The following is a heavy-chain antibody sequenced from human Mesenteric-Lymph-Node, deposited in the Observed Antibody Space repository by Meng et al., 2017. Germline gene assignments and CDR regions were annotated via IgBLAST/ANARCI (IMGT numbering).Heavy chain of an antibody. Sequence: GESLKISCAASGFSFSSYWMSWVRQAPGKGLEWVANIKKDGSVKYYVDSVKGRFTISRDHSKNSLYLQMNILRGEDTAMYYCASATIGAGWYFDRWGRGTLVTVSS. J-gene: IGHJ2*01. V-gene: IGHV3-7*01. CDR3: ASATIGAGWYFDR. D-gene: IGHD4/OR15-4a*01. CDR2: IKKDGSVK. CDR1: GFSFSSYW.